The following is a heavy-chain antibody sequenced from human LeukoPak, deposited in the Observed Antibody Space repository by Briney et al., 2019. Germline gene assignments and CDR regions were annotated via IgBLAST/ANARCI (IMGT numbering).Heavy chain of an antibody. CDR2: ISPYNGNT. CDR1: GYTFTKYS. Sequence: ASVKVSCKTSGYTFTKYSISWVRQAPGQGLEWMGWISPYNGNTKYAQHLQGRVTMTTDTSTSTAYMELRSLRSDDTAVYYCARVQLERSGEPFDYWGQGTLVTVSS. CDR3: ARVQLERSGEPFDY. D-gene: IGHD1-1*01. J-gene: IGHJ4*02. V-gene: IGHV1-18*01.